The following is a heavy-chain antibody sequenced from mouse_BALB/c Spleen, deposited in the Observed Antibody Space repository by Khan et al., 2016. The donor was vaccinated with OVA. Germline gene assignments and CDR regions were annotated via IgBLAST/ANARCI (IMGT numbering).Heavy chain of an antibody. J-gene: IGHJ4*01. CDR1: GFSLTNYG. CDR3: ARQPYYHYNVMDY. CDR2: IWSDGST. Sequence: VQLVESGPGLVAPSQSLSITCTISGFSLTNYGVHWVRQPPGKGLEWLVVIWSDGSTTYNSALKSRLTINKDNSKSQVFLKMNRLQTDDTAMYFCARQPYYHYNVMDYWGQGTSVTVSS. V-gene: IGHV2-6-1*01. D-gene: IGHD2-10*01.